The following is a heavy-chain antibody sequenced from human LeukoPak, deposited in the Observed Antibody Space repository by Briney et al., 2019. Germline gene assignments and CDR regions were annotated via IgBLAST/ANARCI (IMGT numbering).Heavy chain of an antibody. CDR2: INTNTGNP. J-gene: IGHJ4*02. D-gene: IGHD3-3*01. Sequence: ASVKVSSKASGYTFTSYAMNWVRQAPGQRLEWMGWINTNTGNPTYAQGFTGRFVFSLDTSVSTAYLQISSLKAEDTAVYYCARDLRVTIFGVVPAPSYWGQGTLVTVSS. CDR3: ARDLRVTIFGVVPAPSY. V-gene: IGHV7-4-1*02. CDR1: GYTFTSYA.